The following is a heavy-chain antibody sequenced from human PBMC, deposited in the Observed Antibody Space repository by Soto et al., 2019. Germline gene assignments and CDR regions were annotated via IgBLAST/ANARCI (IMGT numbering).Heavy chain of an antibody. J-gene: IGHJ3*01. CDR2: ISGSADGT. Sequence: ESVGGLAQPGGSLRLSCVGSGFTFDSYAISWVRQAPGKGLQWISAISGSADGTDYAHSVKGRFTISRDNYRNPVHLQMDRLRVGAAALYYCAKDTVGGYSFWSGYYSDGLDVWGQGTMVTVSS. CDR3: AKDTVGGYSFWSGYYSDGLDV. V-gene: IGHV3-23*01. CDR1: GFTFDSYA. D-gene: IGHD3-3*01.